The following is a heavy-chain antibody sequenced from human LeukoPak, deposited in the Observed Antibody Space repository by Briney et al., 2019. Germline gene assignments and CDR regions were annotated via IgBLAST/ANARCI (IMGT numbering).Heavy chain of an antibody. D-gene: IGHD5-18*01. CDR3: ARASWILEY. Sequence: GESLKISCKGSGYSFTNYWIGWVRQMPGKGLEWMGIIHPADSSVTYSPSFQGQVTISADKSITTAYLQWSSLKASDTAMYYCARASWILEYWGQGTLVTVSS. CDR2: IHPADSSV. V-gene: IGHV5-51*01. J-gene: IGHJ4*02. CDR1: GYSFTNYW.